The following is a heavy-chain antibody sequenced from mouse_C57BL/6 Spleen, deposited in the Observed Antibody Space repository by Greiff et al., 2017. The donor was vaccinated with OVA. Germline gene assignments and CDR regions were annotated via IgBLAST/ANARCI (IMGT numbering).Heavy chain of an antibody. CDR1: GYTFTSYW. CDR2: IDPHSGGT. V-gene: IGHV1-72*01. CDR3: AGTGTVYWYFDV. D-gene: IGHD4-1*01. J-gene: IGHJ1*03. Sequence: QVQLKQPGAELVKPGASVKLSCKASGYTFTSYWMHWVKQRPGRGLEWIGRIDPHSGGTKYNEKFKSKATLTVDKPSSTAYMQLSSLTSEDSAVYYCAGTGTVYWYFDVWGTGTTVTVSS.